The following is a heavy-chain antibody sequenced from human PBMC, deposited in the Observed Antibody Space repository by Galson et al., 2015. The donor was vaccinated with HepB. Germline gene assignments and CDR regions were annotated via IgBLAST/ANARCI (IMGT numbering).Heavy chain of an antibody. CDR2: ISGSGGST. J-gene: IGHJ4*02. D-gene: IGHD6-13*01. CDR3: AKRIAAAGTRGAFDY. Sequence: VRQAPGKGLEWVSAISGSGGSTYYADSVKGRFTISRDNSKNTLYLQMSSLRAEDTAVYYCAKRIAAAGTRGAFDYWGQGTLVTVSS. V-gene: IGHV3-23*01.